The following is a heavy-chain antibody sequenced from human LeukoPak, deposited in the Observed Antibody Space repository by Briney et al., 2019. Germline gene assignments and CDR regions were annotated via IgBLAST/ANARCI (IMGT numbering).Heavy chain of an antibody. Sequence: TGGSLRLSCAASGFTFSSYEMNWVRQAPGKGLEWVSYISSSGSTIYYADSVKGRFTISRDNAKNSLYLQMNSLRAEDTAVYYCATYLGITMVRGVPHDYWGQGTLVTVSS. V-gene: IGHV3-48*03. CDR3: ATYLGITMVRGVPHDY. D-gene: IGHD3-10*01. CDR2: ISSSGSTI. J-gene: IGHJ4*02. CDR1: GFTFSSYE.